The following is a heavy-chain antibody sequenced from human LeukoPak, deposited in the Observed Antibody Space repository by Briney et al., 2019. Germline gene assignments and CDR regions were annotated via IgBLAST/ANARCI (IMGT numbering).Heavy chain of an antibody. CDR3: ASNPITVVTLPYYFDF. D-gene: IGHD4-23*01. CDR1: AGSLLGSH. J-gene: IGHJ4*02. CDR2: INHSGRT. V-gene: IGHV4-34*01. Sequence: PETLSLTCALPAGSLLGSHCEWSRQSPEKGLEWIGEINHSGRTNYNPSLKSRVTISVDTSKSQLFLKPTSVTTACKAVYYSASNPITVVTLPYYFDFWGQGTLVTVSA.